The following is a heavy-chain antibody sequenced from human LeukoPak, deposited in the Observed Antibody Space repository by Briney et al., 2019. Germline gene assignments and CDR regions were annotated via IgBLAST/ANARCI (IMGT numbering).Heavy chain of an antibody. CDR3: ANRHDSSGYFFNY. D-gene: IGHD3-22*01. CDR2: VSESGSNR. J-gene: IGHJ4*02. CDR1: GFTFTRYV. V-gene: IGHV3-23*01. Sequence: PGGSPRLSCVASGFTFTRYVMSWVRQAPGKGLEWVSSVSESGSNRYYADSVKGRFSISRDNSKNMLYLQMGSLRAEDTATYYCANRHDSSGYFFNYWGQGTLVTVSS.